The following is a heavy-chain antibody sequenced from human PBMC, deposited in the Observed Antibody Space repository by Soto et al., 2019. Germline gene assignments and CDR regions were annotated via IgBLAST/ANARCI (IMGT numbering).Heavy chain of an antibody. D-gene: IGHD4-17*01. CDR3: AKYGDYDFHPHPLYGMDV. V-gene: IGHV3-23*01. J-gene: IGHJ6*02. CDR1: GFTFSSYA. CDR2: ISGSGGST. Sequence: GGSLRLSCAASGFTFSSYAMSWVRQAPGKGLEWVSAISGSGGSTYYADSVKGRFTISRDNSKNTLYLQMNSLRAEDTAVYYCAKYGDYDFHPHPLYGMDVWGQGTTVTVSS.